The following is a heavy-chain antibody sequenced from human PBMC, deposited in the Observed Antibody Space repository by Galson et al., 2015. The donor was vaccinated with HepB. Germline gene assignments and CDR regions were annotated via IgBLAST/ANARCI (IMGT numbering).Heavy chain of an antibody. V-gene: IGHV2-26*01. CDR3: ARMSYEGPVGALNYYYYMDV. J-gene: IGHJ6*03. Sequence: PALVKPTQTLTLTCTVSGFSLSNARMGVSWIRQPPGKALEWLAHIFSNDKKSYSTSLKSRLTISKDTSKSQVVLTMTNMDPVDTATYYCARMSYEGPVGALNYYYYMDVWGKGTTVTVSS. CDR1: GFSLSNARMG. D-gene: IGHD1-26*01. CDR2: IFSNDKK.